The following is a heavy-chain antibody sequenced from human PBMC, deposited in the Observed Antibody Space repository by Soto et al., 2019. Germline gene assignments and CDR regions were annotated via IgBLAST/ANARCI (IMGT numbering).Heavy chain of an antibody. D-gene: IGHD2-15*01. CDR2: IYPGDSDT. CDR1: GYSFTSYW. CDR3: ARHESYGGYGICGRCSTYFDY. Sequence: GASLQISCQGSGYSFTSYWIGWVRQMPGKGLEWMGIIYPGDSDTRYSPSFQGQVTISADKSISTAYLQWSSLKASDTDMYYCARHESYGGYGICGRCSTYFDYCGPAPLVTGFS. J-gene: IGHJ4*02. V-gene: IGHV5-51*01.